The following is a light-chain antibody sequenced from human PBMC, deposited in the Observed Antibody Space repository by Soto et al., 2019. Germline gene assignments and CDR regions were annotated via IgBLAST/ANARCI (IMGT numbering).Light chain of an antibody. CDR3: QQYGTSPRT. CDR2: GAA. Sequence: EIVLTQSPGTLSLSPGERATLSCRATESVSSNYLAWYQQKPGQAPRVLIYGAAIRATGIPDRFSGSGYETDFTLTISRLEPEDCAVYYCQQYGTSPRTFGQGTKVEIK. V-gene: IGKV3-20*01. CDR1: ESVSSNY. J-gene: IGKJ1*01.